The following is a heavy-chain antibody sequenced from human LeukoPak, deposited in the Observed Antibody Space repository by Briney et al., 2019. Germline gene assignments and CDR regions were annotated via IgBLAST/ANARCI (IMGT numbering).Heavy chain of an antibody. CDR2: LSGSGGST. J-gene: IGHJ6*02. CDR3: AKDYYSSNTVGDLGYYGMDV. Sequence: PGGSLRLSCAASGFTFSSYAMSWLRQAPGKGLEWISALSGSGGSTYYADSVKGRFTISRDNSKNTLDLQMNSLRAEDTAVYYCAKDYYSSNTVGDLGYYGMDVWGQGTTVTVSS. D-gene: IGHD6-13*01. CDR1: GFTFSSYA. V-gene: IGHV3-23*01.